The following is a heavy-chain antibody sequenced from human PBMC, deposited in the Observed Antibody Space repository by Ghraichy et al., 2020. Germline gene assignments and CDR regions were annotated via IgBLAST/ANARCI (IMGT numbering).Heavy chain of an antibody. J-gene: IGHJ6*02. CDR2: ITSSGKFI. CDR3: ARASAVVRFYYYAAMDV. CDR1: GFTLSDYS. Sequence: GGSLRLSCAASGFTLSDYSINWVRQAPGKGLEWILYITSSGKFISYADSVKGRFTVSRDNAKNTLFLQMNSLRGEDTAVYYCARASAVVRFYYYAAMDVWGQGTTVTVSS. V-gene: IGHV3-48*01. D-gene: IGHD4-23*01.